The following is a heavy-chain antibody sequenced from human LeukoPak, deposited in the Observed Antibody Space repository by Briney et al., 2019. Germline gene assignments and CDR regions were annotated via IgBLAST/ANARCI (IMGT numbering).Heavy chain of an antibody. V-gene: IGHV4-59*01. J-gene: IGHJ6*02. CDR1: GGSMSSYY. CDR3: ARGESFGELLYGYYYYGMDV. D-gene: IGHD3-10*01. CDR2: IYYSGST. Sequence: ASETLSLTCTVSGGSMSSYYWSWIRQPPGKGLEWIGYIYYSGSTNYNPSLKSRVTISVDTSKNQFSLKLSSVTTADTAVYYCARGESFGELLYGYYYYGMDVWGQGTTVTVSS.